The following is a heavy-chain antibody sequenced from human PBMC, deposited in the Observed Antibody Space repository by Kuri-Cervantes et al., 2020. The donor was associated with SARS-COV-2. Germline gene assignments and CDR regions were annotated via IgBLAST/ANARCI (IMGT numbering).Heavy chain of an antibody. CDR3: ARGGYGDYANWFDP. Sequence: GSLSLTCTVSGGSISSYYWSWIRQPPGKGLEWIGEINHSGSTNYNPSLKSRVTISVDTSKNQFSLKLSSVTAADTAVYYCARGGYGDYANWFDPWGQGTLVTVSS. CDR1: GGSISSYY. J-gene: IGHJ5*02. D-gene: IGHD4-17*01. V-gene: IGHV4-34*01. CDR2: INHSGST.